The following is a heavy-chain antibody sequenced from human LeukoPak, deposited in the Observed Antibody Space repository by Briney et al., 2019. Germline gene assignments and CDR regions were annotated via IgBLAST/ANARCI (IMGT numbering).Heavy chain of an antibody. V-gene: IGHV4-34*01. CDR2: INHSGST. Sequence: SETLSLTCAVYGGSFSGYYWSWIRQPPGKGLEWIGEINHSGSTNYNPSLKSRVTISVDTSKNQFSLKLGSVTAADTAVYYCARGPGYSSSWYWYYYYYYMDVWGKGTTVTVSS. J-gene: IGHJ6*03. D-gene: IGHD6-13*01. CDR3: ARGPGYSSSWYWYYYYYYMDV. CDR1: GGSFSGYY.